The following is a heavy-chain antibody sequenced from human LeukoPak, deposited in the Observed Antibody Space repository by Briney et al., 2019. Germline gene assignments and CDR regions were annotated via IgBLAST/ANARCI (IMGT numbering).Heavy chain of an antibody. J-gene: IGHJ3*02. CDR3: ARESGSDAFDI. CDR2: ISAYNGDI. Sequence: GASVKVSCKASGYTFTKYGVSWVRQAPGQGLEWMGWISAYNGDIKYAQRGKGRVTMTTDTSTSTVYMELRSLRSDDTDVYYCARESGSDAFDIWGQGTMVSVSS. CDR1: GYTFTKYG. V-gene: IGHV1-18*01.